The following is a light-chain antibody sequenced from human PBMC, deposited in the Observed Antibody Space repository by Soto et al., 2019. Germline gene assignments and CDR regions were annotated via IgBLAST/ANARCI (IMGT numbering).Light chain of an antibody. Sequence: QSVLTQPASVSGSPGQSITISCTGSSSDIGGYILVSWYQQHPGKAPKLMLYEVSKRPSGVSNRFSGSKSGNTASLTISGLQAEDEADYCCCSFVGTSPYVFGSGTNVTVL. V-gene: IGLV2-23*02. CDR1: SSDIGGYIL. J-gene: IGLJ1*01. CDR2: EVS. CDR3: CSFVGTSPYV.